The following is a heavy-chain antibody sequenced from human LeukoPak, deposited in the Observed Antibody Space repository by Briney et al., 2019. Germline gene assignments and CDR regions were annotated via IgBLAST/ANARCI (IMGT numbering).Heavy chain of an antibody. CDR3: ARDFLRFRWFDP. CDR2: INPNSGGT. V-gene: IGHV1-2*02. J-gene: IGHJ5*02. D-gene: IGHD3-3*01. CDR1: GYTFTGYY. Sequence: ASVKVSCKASGYTFTGYYMHWVRQAPGQGLEWMGWINPNSGGTNYAQKFQGRVTITRDTSISTAYMELSRLRSDDTAVYYCARDFLRFRWFDPWGQGTLVTVSS.